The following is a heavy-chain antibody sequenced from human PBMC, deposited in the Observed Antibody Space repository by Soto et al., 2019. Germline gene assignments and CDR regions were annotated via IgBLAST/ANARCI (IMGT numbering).Heavy chain of an antibody. CDR3: AREGSGGYNFDY. Sequence: PSETLSLTCTVSGGSISSSSYYWGWIRQPPGKGLEWIGSIYYSGSTYYNPSLKSRVTISVDTSKNQFSLKLSSVTAADTAVYYCAREGSGGYNFDYWGQGTLVTVSS. CDR2: IYYSGST. D-gene: IGHD2-15*01. J-gene: IGHJ4*02. V-gene: IGHV4-39*02. CDR1: GGSISSSSYY.